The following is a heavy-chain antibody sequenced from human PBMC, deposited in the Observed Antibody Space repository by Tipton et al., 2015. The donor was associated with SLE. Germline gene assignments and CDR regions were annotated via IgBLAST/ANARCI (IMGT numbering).Heavy chain of an antibody. J-gene: IGHJ4*02. D-gene: IGHD1-26*01. Sequence: SLRLSCAASGFTFSSYAMHWVRQAPGKGLEWVAVISYDGSNKYYADSVKGRFTISRDKSKNTLYLQMNSLRAEDTALYYCARDGGGRYGAGDYWGQGTLVTVSS. V-gene: IGHV3-30-3*01. CDR3: ARDGGGRYGAGDY. CDR2: ISYDGSNK. CDR1: GFTFSSYA.